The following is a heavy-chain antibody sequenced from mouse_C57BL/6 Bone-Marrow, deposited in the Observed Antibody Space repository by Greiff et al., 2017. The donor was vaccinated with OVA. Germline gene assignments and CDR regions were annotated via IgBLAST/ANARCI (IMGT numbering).Heavy chain of an antibody. J-gene: IGHJ3*01. Sequence: VQLQQPGAELVRPGSSVKLSCKASGYTFTSYWMDWVKQRPGQGLEWIGNIYPSDSETHYNQKFKDKATLTVDKSSSTASMQLSSLTSEGSAVYCCATVVAPFAYWGQGTLVTVAA. CDR2: IYPSDSET. V-gene: IGHV1-61*01. D-gene: IGHD1-1*01. CDR1: GYTFTSYW. CDR3: ATVVAPFAY.